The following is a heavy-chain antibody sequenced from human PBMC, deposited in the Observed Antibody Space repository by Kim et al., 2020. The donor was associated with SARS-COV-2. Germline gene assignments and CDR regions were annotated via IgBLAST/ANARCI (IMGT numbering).Heavy chain of an antibody. CDR2: ISGSGGST. CDR3: AKVGEYSSSWYLFDY. J-gene: IGHJ4*02. CDR1: GFTFSSYA. Sequence: GGSLRLSCAASGFTFSSYAMSWVRQAPGKGLEWVSAISGSGGSTYYADSVKGRFTISRDNSKNTLYLQMNSLRAEDTAVYYCAKVGEYSSSWYLFDYWGQGTLVTVSS. V-gene: IGHV3-23*01. D-gene: IGHD6-13*01.